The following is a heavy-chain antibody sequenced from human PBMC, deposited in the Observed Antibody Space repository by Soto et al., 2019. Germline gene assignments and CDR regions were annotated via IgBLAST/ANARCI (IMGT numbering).Heavy chain of an antibody. J-gene: IGHJ4*02. CDR2: INHSGST. CDR3: ARASMIVVVIKGLYYFDY. CDR1: GWSFSVYY. Sequence: PSETLSLTCAVYGWSFSVYYWSWIRQPPGKGLEWIGEINHSGSTNYNPSLKSRVTISVDTSKNQFSLKLSSVTAADTAVYYCARASMIVVVIKGLYYFDYWGQGTLVTVSS. D-gene: IGHD3-22*01. V-gene: IGHV4-34*01.